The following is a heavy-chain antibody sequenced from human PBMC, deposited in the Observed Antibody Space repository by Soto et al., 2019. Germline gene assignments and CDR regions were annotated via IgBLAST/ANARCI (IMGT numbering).Heavy chain of an antibody. Sequence: QVQLQESGPGLVKPSETLSLTCSVSGGSVSSGSYYWSWIRQPPGKGLEWIGYIYYSGSTNYNPSLKSLVTISVDTSKNQFSLKLSSVTAADTAVYYCARDFCGGDCSDDYYYYAMDVWGQGTTVTVSS. CDR2: IYYSGST. J-gene: IGHJ6*02. V-gene: IGHV4-61*01. CDR1: GGSVSSGSYY. CDR3: ARDFCGGDCSDDYYYYAMDV. D-gene: IGHD2-21*02.